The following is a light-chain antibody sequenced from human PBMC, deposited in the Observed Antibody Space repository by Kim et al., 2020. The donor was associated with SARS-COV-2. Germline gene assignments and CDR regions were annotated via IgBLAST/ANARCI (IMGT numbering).Light chain of an antibody. CDR3: QQSYSLPPT. CDR2: AAS. J-gene: IGKJ3*01. CDR1: PGVSTW. Sequence: SLGDRVTVSCRALPGVSTWLAWYQQKPGKAPKLLIYAASNLQSGVPSRFIGSGSGTDFTLTISSLQPEDVATYSCQQSYSLPPTFGPGTKVDIK. V-gene: IGKV1-12*01.